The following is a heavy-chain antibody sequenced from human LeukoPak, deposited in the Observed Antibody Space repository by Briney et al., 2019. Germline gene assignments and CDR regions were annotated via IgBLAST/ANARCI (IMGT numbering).Heavy chain of an antibody. CDR3: AREDDSRGFPY. J-gene: IGHJ4*02. D-gene: IGHD3-22*01. CDR1: GFNFISYR. Sequence: SGGSLRLSCAASGFNFISYRMSWVRQAPGKGLEWVANIKQDGSEKYYVDSVKGRFTISRDSAKNSLYLQMNGLRDDDTAVYYCAREDDSRGFPYWGQGTLVTVSS. V-gene: IGHV3-7*01. CDR2: IKQDGSEK.